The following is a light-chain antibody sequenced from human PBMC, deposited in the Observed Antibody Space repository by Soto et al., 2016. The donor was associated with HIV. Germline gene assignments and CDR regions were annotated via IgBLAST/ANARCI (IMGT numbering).Light chain of an antibody. Sequence: SYELTQPPSVSVSPGQTASITCSGDKLENKYICWHQQKPGQPPILVIYQDTKRPSGIPERFSGSNSGKTATLTISGTQAMDEADYYCQAWDNAFXVFGPGTKVTVL. J-gene: IGLJ1*01. CDR3: QAWDNAFXV. CDR2: QDT. CDR1: KLENKY. V-gene: IGLV3-1*01.